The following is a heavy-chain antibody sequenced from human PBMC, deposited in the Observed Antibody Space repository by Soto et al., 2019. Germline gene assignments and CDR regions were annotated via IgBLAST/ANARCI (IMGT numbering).Heavy chain of an antibody. D-gene: IGHD3-9*01. V-gene: IGHV4-39*01. CDR3: ARLEGLATISYYFDF. Sequence: SETLSLTCSVSGDSIKSDKYYWGWIRQPPGKGLEWTGSIYFRGNPYYNPSLQTRVTISLDKSKSQFSLKLNSVTASDSAVYFCARLEGLATISYYFDFWGQGALVTVSS. CDR1: GDSIKSDKYY. CDR2: IYFRGNP. J-gene: IGHJ4*02.